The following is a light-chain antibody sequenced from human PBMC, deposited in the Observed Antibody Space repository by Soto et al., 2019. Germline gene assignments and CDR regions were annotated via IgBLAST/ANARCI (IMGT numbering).Light chain of an antibody. CDR2: DAS. Sequence: DIQMTQSPSTLSASVGDRVTITCRASQSISSWLAWYQQKPGKAPKLLIYDASSLESGVPSRFSGSGSGTEVTLTISSLQPDDFATYYCQQYNSYSWTFGQGTKGEIK. V-gene: IGKV1-5*01. CDR3: QQYNSYSWT. J-gene: IGKJ1*01. CDR1: QSISSW.